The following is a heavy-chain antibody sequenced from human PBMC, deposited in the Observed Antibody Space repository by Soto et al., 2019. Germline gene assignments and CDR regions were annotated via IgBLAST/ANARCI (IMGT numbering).Heavy chain of an antibody. Sequence: PSETLSLTCTVSGGSISSGGYYWSWIRQHPGKGLEWIGYIYYSGSTYYNPSLKSRVTISVDTSKNQFSLKLSSVTAADTAVYYCARDSGSQDSSPAYFDYWGQGTLVTSPQ. D-gene: IGHD3-22*01. J-gene: IGHJ4*02. CDR2: IYYSGST. V-gene: IGHV4-31*03. CDR3: ARDSGSQDSSPAYFDY. CDR1: GGSISSGGYY.